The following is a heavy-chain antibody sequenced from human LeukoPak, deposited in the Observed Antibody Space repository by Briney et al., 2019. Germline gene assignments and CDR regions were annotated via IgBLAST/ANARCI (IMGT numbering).Heavy chain of an antibody. D-gene: IGHD4-17*01. J-gene: IGHJ4*02. Sequence: AGGSLRLSCAASGFTVSSNYMGWVRQAPGKGLEWVSVLYYGVSTFYKDSVKGRFTTSGDNFKDTVYLQMNSLRAEDTAVYYCARGRQNYGDYPYWGQGTLVTVSS. V-gene: IGHV3-53*01. CDR2: LYYGVST. CDR3: ARGRQNYGDYPY. CDR1: GFTVSSNY.